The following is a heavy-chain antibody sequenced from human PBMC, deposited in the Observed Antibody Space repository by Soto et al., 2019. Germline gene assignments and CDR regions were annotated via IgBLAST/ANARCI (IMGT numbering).Heavy chain of an antibody. CDR2: ISYDGNDK. CDR3: SRAGSSNWNRYYYYGMDV. J-gene: IGHJ6*02. CDR1: AFTFSNYA. Sequence: QVHLVESGGGVVQRWRSLRLSCSASAFTFSNYAMHWVRQAPGKGLEWVALISYDGNDKFYADSVKGRFTISRDNSQNMLYLQINSLTADDTAVYYWSRAGSSNWNRYYYYGMDVWGQGTTVTVSS. D-gene: IGHD1-20*01. V-gene: IGHV3-30-3*01.